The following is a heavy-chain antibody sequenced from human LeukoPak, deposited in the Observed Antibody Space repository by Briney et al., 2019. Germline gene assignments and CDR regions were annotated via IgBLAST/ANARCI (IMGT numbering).Heavy chain of an antibody. Sequence: SETLSLTCTVSGGSISSGGYYWSWIRQHPGKGLERIGYIYYSGSTYYNPSLKSRVTISVDTSKNQFSLKLSSVTAADTAVYYCARESFDWLDYYDSSGYYFFDYWGQGTLVTVSS. CDR1: GGSISSGGYY. J-gene: IGHJ4*02. CDR2: IYYSGST. V-gene: IGHV4-31*03. CDR3: ARESFDWLDYYDSSGYYFFDY. D-gene: IGHD3-22*01.